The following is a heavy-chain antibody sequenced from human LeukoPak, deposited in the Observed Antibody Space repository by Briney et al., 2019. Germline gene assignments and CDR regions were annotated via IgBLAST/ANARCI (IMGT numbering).Heavy chain of an antibody. J-gene: IGHJ4*02. CDR2: ISGGGDIT. CDR3: VREDTPATANY. Sequence: PGGSLRPSCAASGFNFANHAMGWVRQTPGKGLEWVSAISGGGDITYYADSVTGRFTISRDNSKDTLFLQMHSLRPGDTAVYYCVREDTPATANYWGQGTLVTISS. V-gene: IGHV3-23*01. D-gene: IGHD2-21*02. CDR1: GFNFANHA.